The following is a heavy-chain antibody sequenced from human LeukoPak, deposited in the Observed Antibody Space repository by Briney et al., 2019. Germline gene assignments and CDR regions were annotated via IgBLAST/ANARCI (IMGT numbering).Heavy chain of an antibody. Sequence: PGGSLRLSCAASGFTFSDYYMSWIRQAPGKGLEWVSYISSSGSTIYYADSVKGRFTISRGNAKNSLYLQMNSLRAEDTAVYYCARATYYYDSSGYYAPALYFDYWGQGTLVTVSS. CDR3: ARATYYYDSSGYYAPALYFDY. V-gene: IGHV3-11*01. CDR1: GFTFSDYY. CDR2: ISSSGSTI. D-gene: IGHD3-22*01. J-gene: IGHJ4*02.